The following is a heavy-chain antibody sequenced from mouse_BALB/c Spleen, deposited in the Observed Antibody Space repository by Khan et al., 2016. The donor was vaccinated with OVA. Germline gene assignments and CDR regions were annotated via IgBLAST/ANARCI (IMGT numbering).Heavy chain of an antibody. J-gene: IGHJ4*01. CDR2: ISYSGST. V-gene: IGHV3-2*02. CDR1: GYSITSDYA. CDR3: ASELGRYYALDY. D-gene: IGHD4-1*01. Sequence: EVQLQESGPGLVKPSQSLSLTCTVTGYSITSDYAWNWIRQFPGNKLEWMGYISYSGSTTYNPSLKSRISITRATSKAQFFLQLKSVTSEDTATYYCASELGRYYALDYWGQGTSVTVSS.